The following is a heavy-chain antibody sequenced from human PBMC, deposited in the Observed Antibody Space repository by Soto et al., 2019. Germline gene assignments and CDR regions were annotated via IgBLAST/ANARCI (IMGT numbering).Heavy chain of an antibody. Sequence: GASVKVSCKASGGTFSSYAISWVRQAPGQGLEWMGGIIPIFGTANYAQKFQGRVTITADESTSTAYMELSSLRSEDTAVYYCARNYDFWSGYPHYNWFDPRGQGTRVTVSS. CDR3: ARNYDFWSGYPHYNWFDP. D-gene: IGHD3-3*01. CDR2: IIPIFGTA. V-gene: IGHV1-69*13. CDR1: GGTFSSYA. J-gene: IGHJ5*02.